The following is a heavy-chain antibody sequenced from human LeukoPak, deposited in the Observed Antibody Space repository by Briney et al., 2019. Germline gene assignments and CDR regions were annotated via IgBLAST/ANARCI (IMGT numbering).Heavy chain of an antibody. CDR2: INSDGSST. Sequence: GGSLRLSCAASGFTFSSYWMHWVRQAPGKGLVWVSRINSDGSSTSYADSVKGRFTISRDNAKNTLYLQMNSLRAEDTAVYYCARGDYDILTGYYNGYYYYYVDVWGKGTTVTISS. J-gene: IGHJ6*03. D-gene: IGHD3-9*01. CDR1: GFTFSSYW. V-gene: IGHV3-74*01. CDR3: ARGDYDILTGYYNGYYYYYVDV.